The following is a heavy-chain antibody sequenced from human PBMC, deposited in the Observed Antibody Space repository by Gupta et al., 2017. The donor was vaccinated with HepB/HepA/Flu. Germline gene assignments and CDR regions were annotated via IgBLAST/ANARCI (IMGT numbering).Heavy chain of an antibody. V-gene: IGHV3-21*01. D-gene: IGHD6-13*01. CDR2: TSTRSSYI. J-gene: IGHJ4*02. CDR1: GFTLSSYN. Sequence: EVQLVESGGGLVKPGGSLRLCCVDSGFTLSSYNMNWVRQAPGKWLEWVSSTSTRSSYIYSADSVKGRFTISRSNAKNSLYLQMNSLRAEDTAVYYCARERDPYSSSWYGYWGQGTLVTVAS. CDR3: ARERDPYSSSWYGY.